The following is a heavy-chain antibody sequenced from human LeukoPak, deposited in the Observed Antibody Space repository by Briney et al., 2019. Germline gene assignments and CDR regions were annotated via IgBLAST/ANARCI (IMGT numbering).Heavy chain of an antibody. V-gene: IGHV5-51*01. CDR3: AKQRYCSSTSCSYDAFDI. J-gene: IGHJ3*02. D-gene: IGHD2-2*01. CDR1: GYSFTSYW. CDR2: IYPGDSDT. Sequence: KSLKISCKGSGYSFTSYWIGWVRQMPGKGLEWMGIIYPGDSDTRYSRSFQGQVTISADKSISTAYLQWSSLKASDTAMYYCAKQRYCSSTSCSYDAFDIWGQGTMVTVSS.